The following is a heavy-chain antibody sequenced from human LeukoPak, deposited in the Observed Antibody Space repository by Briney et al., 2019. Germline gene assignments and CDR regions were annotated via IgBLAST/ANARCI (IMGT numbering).Heavy chain of an antibody. V-gene: IGHV1-8*01. CDR3: ARVDGSADY. CDR2: VNPKSGYT. D-gene: IGHD1-26*01. Sequence: ASVKVSCKASGYTFTNYDINWVRQATGQGLEWMGWVNPKSGYTGYAQKFLGRVTISRDTSISTAYMELSSLRSEDTAVYYCARVDGSADYWGQGTLVTVSS. J-gene: IGHJ4*02. CDR1: GYTFTNYD.